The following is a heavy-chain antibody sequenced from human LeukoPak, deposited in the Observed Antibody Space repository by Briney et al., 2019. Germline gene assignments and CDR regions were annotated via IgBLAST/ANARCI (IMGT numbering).Heavy chain of an antibody. Sequence: SETLSLTCTVSGGSISPYYWSWIRQPPGKGLEWIGYIYYSGSTNYNPSLKSRVTISVDTSKNQFSLKLSSVTAADTAVYYCARQGAYGYYDYWGQGTLVTVSS. J-gene: IGHJ4*02. CDR2: IYYSGST. V-gene: IGHV4-59*08. D-gene: IGHD4-17*01. CDR1: GGSISPYY. CDR3: ARQGAYGYYDY.